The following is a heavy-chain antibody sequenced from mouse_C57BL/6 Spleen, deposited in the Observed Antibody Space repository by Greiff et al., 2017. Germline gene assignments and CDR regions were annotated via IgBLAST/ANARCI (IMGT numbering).Heavy chain of an antibody. CDR1: GYTFTSYW. J-gene: IGHJ2*01. CDR3: ARADSSGVFDY. Sequence: QVHVKQPGAELVKPGASVKMSCKASGYTFTSYWITWVKQRPGQGLEWIGDLYPGSGSTNYNEKFKSKATLTVNTSSSTAYIQPSHVTSEYSAVCYCARADSSGVFDYWGQGTTLTVSS. D-gene: IGHD3-2*02. V-gene: IGHV1-55*01. CDR2: LYPGSGST.